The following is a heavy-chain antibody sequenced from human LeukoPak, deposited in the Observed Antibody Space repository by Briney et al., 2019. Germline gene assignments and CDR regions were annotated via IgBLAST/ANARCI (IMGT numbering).Heavy chain of an antibody. J-gene: IGHJ5*02. D-gene: IGHD2-21*01. CDR1: GSSFSGYY. CDR2: IYYSGST. CDR3: TRHIPVSMVDP. Sequence: SETLSLTCAVYGSSFSGYYWSWIRQPPGKGLKWIGSIYYSGSTFYNPSLESRVTMSLDMSKNQFSLKLSSVTAADTAVYYCTRHIPVSMVDPWGQGTLVTVSS. V-gene: IGHV4-34*01.